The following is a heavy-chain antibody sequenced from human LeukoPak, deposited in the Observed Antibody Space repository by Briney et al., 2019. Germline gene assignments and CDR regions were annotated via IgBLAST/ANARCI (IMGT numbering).Heavy chain of an antibody. CDR3: ARPLNWANDAFDI. CDR1: GYTFTAYP. Sequence: ASVKVSCKASGYTFTAYPIHWVRQAPGQGLEWMGWINPNSGGTNYAQKFQGRVTMTRDTSISTAYMELSRLRSDDTAVYYCARPLNWANDAFDIWGQGTMVTVSS. CDR2: INPNSGGT. J-gene: IGHJ3*02. D-gene: IGHD3/OR15-3a*01. V-gene: IGHV1-2*02.